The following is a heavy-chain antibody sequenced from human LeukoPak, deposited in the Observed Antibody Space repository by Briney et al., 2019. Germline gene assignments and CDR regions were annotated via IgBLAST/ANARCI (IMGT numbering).Heavy chain of an antibody. V-gene: IGHV3-21*01. CDR3: ARDRRTVTIFGVVTNPFDP. CDR2: ISSSSSYI. CDR1: GFTFSSYS. Sequence: GGSLRLSCAASGFTFSSYSMNWVRQAPGKGLEWVSSISSSSSYIYYADSVKGRFTISRDNAKNSLYLQMNSLSAEDTAVYYCARDRRTVTIFGVVTNPFDPWGQGTLVTVSS. J-gene: IGHJ5*02. D-gene: IGHD3-3*01.